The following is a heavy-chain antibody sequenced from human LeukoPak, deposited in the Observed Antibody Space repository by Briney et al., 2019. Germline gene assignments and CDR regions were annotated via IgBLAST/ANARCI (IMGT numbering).Heavy chain of an antibody. CDR3: ASAEISYGDQFFHF. J-gene: IGHJ4*02. D-gene: IGHD4-17*01. Sequence: GGSLRLSCVTSGFSFSNYWMSWVRQAPGKGLEWVASIKQAGSEKHYVDSVKGRFTISRDNAKNSLHLQMNSLRDEDTAVYYCASAEISYGDQFFHFWGQGTLVTVSS. CDR1: GFSFSNYW. V-gene: IGHV3-7*01. CDR2: IKQAGSEK.